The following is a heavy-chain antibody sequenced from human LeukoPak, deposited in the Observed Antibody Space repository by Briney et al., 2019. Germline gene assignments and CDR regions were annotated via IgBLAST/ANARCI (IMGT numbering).Heavy chain of an antibody. CDR2: IRYDGSNK. Sequence: GGSLRLSCAASGFTFSSYGMHWVRQAPGKGLEWVAFIRYDGSNKYYADSVKGRFTISRDNSKNTLYLQMNSLRAEDTAVYYCAKDFRGPSPIDWSDPWGQGTLVTVSS. D-gene: IGHD2/OR15-2a*01. CDR3: AKDFRGPSPIDWSDP. J-gene: IGHJ5*02. CDR1: GFTFSSYG. V-gene: IGHV3-30*02.